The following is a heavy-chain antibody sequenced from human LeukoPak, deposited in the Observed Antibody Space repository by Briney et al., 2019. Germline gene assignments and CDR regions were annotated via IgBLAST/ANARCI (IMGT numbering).Heavy chain of an antibody. CDR1: GGSISTSSYY. J-gene: IGHJ4*02. V-gene: IGHV4-39*01. Sequence: SETLSLTCTVSGGSISTSSYYWGWIRQPPGKGLEWIGSIYHSRSTYYNASLKSRATISADTSKNQFSLKLSSVTAADTAVYYCARHRWMEVYGSGSYHVDYWGQGTLVTVSS. D-gene: IGHD3-10*01. CDR2: IYHSRST. CDR3: ARHRWMEVYGSGSYHVDY.